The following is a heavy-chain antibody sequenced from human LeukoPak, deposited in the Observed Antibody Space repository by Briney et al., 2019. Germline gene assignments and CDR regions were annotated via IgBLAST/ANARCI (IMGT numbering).Heavy chain of an antibody. Sequence: SETLSLTCTVSSGSISSYYWSWIRQPPGKGLEWVGYISYSGSTNYNPSLTSRVTISVDTSKNQFSLKLSSVTAADTAVYYCATLRFFSFDYWGQGTLVTVSS. J-gene: IGHJ4*02. CDR1: SGSISSYY. V-gene: IGHV4-59*08. D-gene: IGHD3-3*01. CDR2: ISYSGST. CDR3: ATLRFFSFDY.